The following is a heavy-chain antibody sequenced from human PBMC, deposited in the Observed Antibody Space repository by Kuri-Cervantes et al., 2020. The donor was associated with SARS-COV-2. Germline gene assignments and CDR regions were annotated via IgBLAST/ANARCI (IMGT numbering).Heavy chain of an antibody. CDR3: TSQLRFLEWLSDY. J-gene: IGHJ4*02. CDR2: INPSGGST. CDR1: GYTFTSYY. D-gene: IGHD3-3*01. Sequence: ASVKVSCKASGYTFTSYYMHWVRRAPGQGLEWMGIINPSGGSTSYAQKFQGRVTMTRDTSTSTVYMELSSLRSEDTAVYYCTSQLRFLEWLSDYWGQGTLVTVSS. V-gene: IGHV1-46*01.